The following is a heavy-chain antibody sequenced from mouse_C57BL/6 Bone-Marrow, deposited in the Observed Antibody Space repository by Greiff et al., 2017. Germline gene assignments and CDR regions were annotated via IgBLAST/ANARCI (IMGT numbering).Heavy chain of an antibody. CDR3: ASDWGFAY. J-gene: IGHJ3*01. Sequence: VQLQQPGPELVKPGASVKISCKASGYSFTDYNMNWVKQSNGKSLEWIGDINPNYGTTNYNQKFKGKATLTVDTSASTAYMQLTSLTSEDSAVYSGASDWGFAYWGQGTLVTVSA. D-gene: IGHD4-1*01. CDR2: INPNYGTT. CDR1: GYSFTDYN. V-gene: IGHV1-39*01.